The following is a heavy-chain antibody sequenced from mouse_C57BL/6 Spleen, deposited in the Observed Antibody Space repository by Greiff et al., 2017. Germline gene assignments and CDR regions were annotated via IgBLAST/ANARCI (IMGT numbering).Heavy chain of an antibody. D-gene: IGHD1-1*01. CDR3: ARSPFTTVVAARCC. V-gene: IGHV1-72*01. Sequence: QVQLQQPGAELVKPGASVKLSCKASGYTFTSYWMHWVKQRPGRGLEWIGRIDPNSGGTKYNEKFKSKATLTVDKPSSTAYMQLSSLTSDDSAVYYCARSPFTTVVAARCCWGQGTLVTVSA. CDR1: GYTFTSYW. J-gene: IGHJ3*01. CDR2: IDPNSGGT.